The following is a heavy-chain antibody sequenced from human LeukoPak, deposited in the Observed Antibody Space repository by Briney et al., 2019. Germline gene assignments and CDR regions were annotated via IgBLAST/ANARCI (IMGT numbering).Heavy chain of an antibody. D-gene: IGHD4-23*01. J-gene: IGHJ3*02. CDR2: ISVTGDTT. Sequence: GGSLRLSCVASGFTFSNQAMTWVRQTPGKGLEWVSTISVTGDTTYYADSVKGRFTVSRDNSKNTLYLQMDSLRAEDTAVYYCAKDPYGNSPGAFDIWGQGTMVSVSS. CDR1: GFTFSNQA. V-gene: IGHV3-23*01. CDR3: AKDPYGNSPGAFDI.